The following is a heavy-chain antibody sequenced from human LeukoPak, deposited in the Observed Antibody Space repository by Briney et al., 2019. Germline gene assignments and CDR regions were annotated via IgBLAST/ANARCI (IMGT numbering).Heavy chain of an antibody. J-gene: IGHJ6*02. D-gene: IGHD2-15*01. Sequence: GGSLRLSCAASGFTFSSYSMNWVRQAPGKGLEWVSSISSSSSYIYYADSVKGRFTISRDNAKNSLYLQMNSLRAEDTAVYYCARVTYSAYGMDVWGQGTTVTVSS. CDR2: ISSSSSYI. CDR3: ARVTYSAYGMDV. CDR1: GFTFSSYS. V-gene: IGHV3-21*01.